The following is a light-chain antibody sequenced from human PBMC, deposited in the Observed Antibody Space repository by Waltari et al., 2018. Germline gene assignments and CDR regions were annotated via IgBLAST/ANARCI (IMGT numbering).Light chain of an antibody. CDR2: LGS. Sequence: DIVVTQSPLSLPATAGESASISCRSSQSLRHRNGNNYLDWYLQKPGQSPQLLIYLGSNRGSRGPYRFSVSGSGTDFTLKISRVEAEDVGLYYCMQSLQTLWTFGPGAKVEI. CDR3: MQSLQTLWT. V-gene: IGKV2-28*01. J-gene: IGKJ1*01. CDR1: QSLRHRNGNNY.